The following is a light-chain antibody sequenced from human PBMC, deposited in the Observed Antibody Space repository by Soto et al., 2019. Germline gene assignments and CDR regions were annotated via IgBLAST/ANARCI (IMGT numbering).Light chain of an antibody. CDR3: SSYTTSSTLV. CDR1: GSDVGGNNY. J-gene: IGLJ2*01. V-gene: IGLV2-14*01. CDR2: DVS. Sequence: QSVLTQPASVSGSPGQSITISCTGTGSDVGGNNYVSWYQQYPGKAPKVMISDVSNRPSGVSNRFSGSKSGNTASLTISGLQAEDEADYYCSSYTTSSTLVFGGGTKLTVL.